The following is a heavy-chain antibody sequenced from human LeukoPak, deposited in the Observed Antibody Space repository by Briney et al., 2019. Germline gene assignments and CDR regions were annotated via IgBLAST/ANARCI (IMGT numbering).Heavy chain of an antibody. D-gene: IGHD2/OR15-2a*01. CDR1: GYSISSGYY. CDR3: ASLDAKRSSFYYYMDV. V-gene: IGHV4-38-2*02. Sequence: SETLSLTCTVSGYSISSGYYWGWIRQPPGKGLEWIGEINHSGSTNYNPSLKSRVTISVDTSKNQFSLKLSSVTAADTAVYYCASLDAKRSSFYYYMDVWGKGTTVTISS. CDR2: INHSGST. J-gene: IGHJ6*03.